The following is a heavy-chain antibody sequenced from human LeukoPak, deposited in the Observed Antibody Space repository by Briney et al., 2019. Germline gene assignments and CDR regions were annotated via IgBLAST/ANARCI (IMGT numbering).Heavy chain of an antibody. Sequence: HPGGSLRLSCAASGFTFSSCWMHWVRQAPGKGLVWVSHINSEGSSRYYADSVKGRFTISRDNAKNTLYLHMHSLRPEDTAVYYCTRSPYSSSWTFEYWGQGTLVSVPS. D-gene: IGHD6-13*01. V-gene: IGHV3-74*01. CDR2: INSEGSSR. CDR1: GFTFSSCW. J-gene: IGHJ4*02. CDR3: TRSPYSSSWTFEY.